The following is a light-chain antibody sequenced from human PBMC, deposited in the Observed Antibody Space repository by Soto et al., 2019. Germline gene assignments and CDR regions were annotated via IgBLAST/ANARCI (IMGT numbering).Light chain of an antibody. J-gene: IGKJ4*01. CDR1: QGVSSN. CDR2: GAS. Sequence: EIVMTQSPVTLSVSPGERATLSCRASQGVSSNLAWYQQKPGQTPRLLIYGASTRATGSPARFSGSGSGTEFTLTISSLQSEDFADYYCQQYNNWPLTFGGGTKVEIK. CDR3: QQYNNWPLT. V-gene: IGKV3-15*01.